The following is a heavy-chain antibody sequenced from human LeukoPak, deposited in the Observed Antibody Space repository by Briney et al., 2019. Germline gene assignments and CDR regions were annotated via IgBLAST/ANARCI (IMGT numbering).Heavy chain of an antibody. CDR3: ARDLYLDY. J-gene: IGHJ4*02. CDR2: IKQDGSEK. CDR1: GFIFSSYG. V-gene: IGHV3-7*05. Sequence: GGSLRLPCAASGFIFSSYGMHWVRQAPGKGLEWVANIKQDGSEKYYVGSVKGRFTISRDNAKNSLYLQMNSLRAEDTAVYYCARDLYLDYWGQGTLVTVSS. D-gene: IGHD2/OR15-2a*01.